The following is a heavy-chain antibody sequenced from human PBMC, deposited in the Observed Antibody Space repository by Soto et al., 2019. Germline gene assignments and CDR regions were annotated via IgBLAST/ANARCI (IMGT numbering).Heavy chain of an antibody. Sequence: SQTLSLTCAISGDSVSSNSAAWNWIRQSPSRGLEWLGRTYYRSKWYNDYAVSVKSRITINPDTSKNQFSLQLNSVTPEDTAVYYCAREIYFDSSGYYRDAFDIWGQGTMVTVSS. CDR3: AREIYFDSSGYYRDAFDI. CDR2: TYYRSKWYN. CDR1: GDSVSSNSAA. J-gene: IGHJ3*02. D-gene: IGHD3-22*01. V-gene: IGHV6-1*01.